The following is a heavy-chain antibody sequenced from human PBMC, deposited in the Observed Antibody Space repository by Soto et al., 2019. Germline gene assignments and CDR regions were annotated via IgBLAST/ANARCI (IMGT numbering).Heavy chain of an antibody. Sequence: ASVKVSCKASGYTFTSYGISWVRQAPGQGLEWMGWISAYNGNTNYAQKLQGRVTMTTDTSTSTAYMELRSLRSDDTAVYYCARDQGNDYGPYYYGMDVWGQGTTVPVSS. CDR2: ISAYNGNT. CDR3: ARDQGNDYGPYYYGMDV. CDR1: GYTFTSYG. D-gene: IGHD4-17*01. V-gene: IGHV1-18*01. J-gene: IGHJ6*02.